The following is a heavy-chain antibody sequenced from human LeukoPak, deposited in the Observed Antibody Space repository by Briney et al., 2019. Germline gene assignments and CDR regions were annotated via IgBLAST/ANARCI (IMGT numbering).Heavy chain of an antibody. V-gene: IGHV5-51*01. Sequence: GESLKISCKASGDTFTNYWIAWVRQMPGKGLEWMGIIYPGDSDTRYSPSVEGQVTISVDKSIGTAFLQWSSLKASDTAMYYCARGGVFSSSWFAYFDYWGQGTLVTVSS. D-gene: IGHD6-13*01. CDR1: GDTFTNYW. J-gene: IGHJ4*02. CDR3: ARGGVFSSSWFAYFDY. CDR2: IYPGDSDT.